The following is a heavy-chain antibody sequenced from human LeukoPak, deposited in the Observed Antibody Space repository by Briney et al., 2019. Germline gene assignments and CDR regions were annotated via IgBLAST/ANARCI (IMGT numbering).Heavy chain of an antibody. CDR1: GFTFSSYW. CDR3: ALGESSRPFDY. V-gene: IGHV3-21*01. CDR2: ISSSSSYI. Sequence: GSLRLSCAASGFTFSSYWMSWVRQAPGKGLEWVSSISSSSSYIHYADSMKGRFTISRDNAKNSLYLQMNSLRAEDTAVYYCALGESSRPFDYWGQGTLVTVSS. J-gene: IGHJ4*02. D-gene: IGHD3-10*01.